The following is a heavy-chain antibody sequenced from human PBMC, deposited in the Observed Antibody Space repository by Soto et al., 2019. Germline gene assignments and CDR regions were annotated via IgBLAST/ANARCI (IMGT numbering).Heavy chain of an antibody. CDR2: INPSGGST. D-gene: IGHD2-21*01. CDR3: AREAGIGIATLIPFDH. Sequence: ASVKVSCKASGYTFTNHYIHWVRRAPGQGLEWMGIINPSGGSTSESQKFQGRLTLTRDTSTSTVYMELSSLRSEDTAVFYCAREAGIGIATLIPFDHWGQGTLVTVS. CDR1: GYTFTNHY. V-gene: IGHV1-46*01. J-gene: IGHJ4*02.